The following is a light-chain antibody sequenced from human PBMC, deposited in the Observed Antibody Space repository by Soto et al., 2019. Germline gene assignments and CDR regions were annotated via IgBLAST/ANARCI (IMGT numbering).Light chain of an antibody. V-gene: IGLV5-45*03. CDR2: YKSDSDK. J-gene: IGLJ1*01. CDR1: SGINVGTYR. Sequence: QLVLTQPSSLSASPGASASLTCTLRSGINVGTYRIYWYQQKPGSPPQYLLRYKSDSDKQQGSGVPSRFSGSKDASANAGILLISGLQSEDEADYYCMIWHSSAYVFGTGTQLTVL. CDR3: MIWHSSAYV.